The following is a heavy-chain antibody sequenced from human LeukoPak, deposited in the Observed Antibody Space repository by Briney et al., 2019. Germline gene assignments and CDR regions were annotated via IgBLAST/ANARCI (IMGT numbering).Heavy chain of an antibody. CDR3: AGHGDSSGYYYPDDY. D-gene: IGHD3-22*01. CDR1: GYSFTSYL. J-gene: IGHJ4*02. V-gene: IGHV5-51*01. CDR2: IYPGDSDT. Sequence: GESLKISCKGSGYSFTSYLIGWVRQMPVKGLEWMGIIYPGDSDTRYSPSFQGQVTISADKSISTAYLQWSSLKASDTAMYYCAGHGDSSGYYYPDDYWGQGTLVTVSS.